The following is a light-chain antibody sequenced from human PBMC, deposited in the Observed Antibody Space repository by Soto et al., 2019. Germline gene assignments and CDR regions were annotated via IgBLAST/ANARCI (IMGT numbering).Light chain of an antibody. J-gene: IGKJ1*01. Sequence: DIQMTQTPSSISASVGERVTMTCPASQPISSWLAWYQQVPGQAPYLLIYPASTLQSGVPSRFSGSGSGTDFTLTINSLQPEDFATYFCQQGYNFPRAFGQGTKVDI. V-gene: IGKV1-12*01. CDR1: QPISSW. CDR2: PAS. CDR3: QQGYNFPRA.